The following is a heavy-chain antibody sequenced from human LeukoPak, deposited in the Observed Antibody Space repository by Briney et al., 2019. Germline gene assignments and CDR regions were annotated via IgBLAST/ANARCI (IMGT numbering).Heavy chain of an antibody. CDR2: INSDGDST. V-gene: IGHV3-23*01. D-gene: IGHD2-2*01. CDR3: AKGGCSSTSCSYYYYYGMDV. Sequence: GGSLRLSCAVSGFTFSNYAMSWVRQAPGKGLEWVSAINSDGDSTFYADSVKGRFTISRDNSKNTLYLQMNSLRAEDTAVYYCAKGGCSSTSCSYYYYYGMDVWGQGTTVTVSS. CDR1: GFTFSNYA. J-gene: IGHJ6*02.